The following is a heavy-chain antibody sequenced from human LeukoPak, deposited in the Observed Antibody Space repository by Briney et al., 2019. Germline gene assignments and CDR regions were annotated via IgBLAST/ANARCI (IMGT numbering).Heavy chain of an antibody. CDR1: GGTFSSYA. CDR3: AREQMPRHDGLDY. CDR2: IIPIFGTA. Sequence: SVKVSCKASGGTFSSYAISWVRQARGQGLEWMGGIIPIFGTANYAQKFQGRVTITADESTSTAYMELSSLRSEDTAVYYCAREQMPRHDGLDYWGQGTLVTVSS. D-gene: IGHD5-24*01. J-gene: IGHJ4*02. V-gene: IGHV1-69*13.